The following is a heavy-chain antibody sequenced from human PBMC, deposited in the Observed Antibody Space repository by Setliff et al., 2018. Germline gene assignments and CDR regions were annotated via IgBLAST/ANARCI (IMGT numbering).Heavy chain of an antibody. D-gene: IGHD5-18*01. CDR3: AGGGGWIQLFDY. V-gene: IGHV4-39*01. CDR1: GGSISTKNYY. J-gene: IGHJ4*02. CDR2: IYYSGGT. Sequence: SETLSLTCTVSGGSISTKNYYWGWIRQPPGKGLEWIGNIYYSGGTYYSPSLKSRVTISVDTSENQFSLKLNSVTAADTAVYYCAGGGGWIQLFDYWGLGTQGTVSS.